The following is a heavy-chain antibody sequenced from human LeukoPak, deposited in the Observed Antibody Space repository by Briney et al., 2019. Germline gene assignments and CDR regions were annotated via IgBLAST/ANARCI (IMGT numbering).Heavy chain of an antibody. J-gene: IGHJ4*02. D-gene: IGHD3-22*01. V-gene: IGHV4-39*07. CDR2: IYYSGST. Sequence: SETLSLTCTVSGGFISSSSYYWGWIRQPPGKGLEWIGSIYYSGSTYYNPSLKSRVTISVDTSKNQFSLKLSSVTAADTAVYYCARDPLSGYYSEWGQGTLVTVSS. CDR1: GGFISSSSYY. CDR3: ARDPLSGYYSE.